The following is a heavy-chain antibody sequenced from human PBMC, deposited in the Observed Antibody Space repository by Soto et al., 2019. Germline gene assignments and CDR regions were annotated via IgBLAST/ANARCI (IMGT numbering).Heavy chain of an antibody. Sequence: PGGSLRLSCAASGFPFSSYEMNWVRQPPGKGLEWVSYISSSGSTIYYADSVKGRFTISRDNAKNSLFLQMNSLRVEETAVYYCARSPFLECNWAQGTLVTVSS. CDR3: ARSPFLECN. D-gene: IGHD3-3*02. CDR1: GFPFSSYE. CDR2: ISSSGSTI. J-gene: IGHJ4*02. V-gene: IGHV3-48*03.